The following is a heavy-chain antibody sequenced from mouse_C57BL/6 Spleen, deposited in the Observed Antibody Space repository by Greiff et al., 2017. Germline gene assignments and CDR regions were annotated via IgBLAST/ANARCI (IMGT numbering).Heavy chain of an antibody. Sequence: EVKLVESGGGLVKPGGSLKLSCAASGFTFSSYTMSWVRQTPEKRLEWVATISGGGGNTYYPDSVKGRFTISRDNAKNTLYLQMSSLRSEDTALYYCARQEIYYYGSGYGFDYWGQGTLVTVSA. CDR3: ARQEIYYYGSGYGFDY. D-gene: IGHD1-1*01. CDR1: GFTFSSYT. J-gene: IGHJ3*01. CDR2: ISGGGGNT. V-gene: IGHV5-9*01.